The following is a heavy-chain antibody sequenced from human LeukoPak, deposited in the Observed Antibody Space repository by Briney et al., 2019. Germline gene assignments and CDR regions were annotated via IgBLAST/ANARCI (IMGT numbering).Heavy chain of an antibody. CDR3: ARRRSEEFDFDC. V-gene: IGHV1-18*01. CDR1: GYIFSTYG. Sequence: ASVKVSCKASGYIFSTYGISWVRQAPGQGLEWMGCISGYNGNTNYAQKLQGRVTMTTDTSTSTAYMELRSLRSDDTAVYYCARRRSEEFDFDCWGQGTLVTVSS. D-gene: IGHD6-19*01. J-gene: IGHJ4*02. CDR2: ISGYNGNT.